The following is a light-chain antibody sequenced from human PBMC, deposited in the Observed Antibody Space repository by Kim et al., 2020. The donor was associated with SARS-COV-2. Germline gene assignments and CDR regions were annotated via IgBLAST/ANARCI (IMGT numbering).Light chain of an antibody. CDR1: SSDVGGFDL. CDR3: CSYAGSYTWV. CDR2: DVS. Sequence: SVTISFTGTSSDVGGFDLVSWYQQHPGKAPKLMIWDVSNRPSGVPDRFSGSKSGNTASLTIYGLQADDEADYYCCSYAGSYTWVFGGGTQLTVL. V-gene: IGLV2-11*03. J-gene: IGLJ3*02.